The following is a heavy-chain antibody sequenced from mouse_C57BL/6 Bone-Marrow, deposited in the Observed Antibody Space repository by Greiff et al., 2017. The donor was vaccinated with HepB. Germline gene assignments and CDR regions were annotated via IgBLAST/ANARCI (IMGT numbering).Heavy chain of an antibody. CDR1: GYTFTSYW. CDR2: IDPNSGGT. Sequence: QVQLQQPGAELVKPGASVKLSCKASGYTFTSYWMHWVKQRPGRGLEWIGRIDPNSGGTKYNEKFKSKATLTVDKPSSTAYMQLSSLTSEDSAVYYCARSNITTVGETWFAYWGQGTLVTVSA. J-gene: IGHJ3*01. CDR3: ARSNITTVGETWFAY. D-gene: IGHD1-1*01. V-gene: IGHV1-72*01.